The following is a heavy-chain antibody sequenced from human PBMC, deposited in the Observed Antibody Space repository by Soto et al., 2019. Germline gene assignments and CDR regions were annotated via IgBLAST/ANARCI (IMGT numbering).Heavy chain of an antibody. CDR1: GGSITSNSYF. D-gene: IGHD2-15*01. Sequence: SETLSLTCTVSGGSITSNSYFWGWFRQPPGKGLEWIANIFYSGSAHYNPSLKSRITISVDTSKNQFSLRLSSVTAADTAVYYCARQAGGGRQYYGMDVWGQGTTVTVSS. J-gene: IGHJ6*02. V-gene: IGHV4-39*01. CDR3: ARQAGGGRQYYGMDV. CDR2: IFYSGSA.